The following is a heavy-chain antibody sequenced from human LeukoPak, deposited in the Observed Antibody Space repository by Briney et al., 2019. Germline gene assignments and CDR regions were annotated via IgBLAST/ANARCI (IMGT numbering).Heavy chain of an antibody. CDR3: ARGLVATYVY. J-gene: IGHJ4*02. V-gene: IGHV4-59*11. CDR2: FYYSGST. CDR1: GGSISSHY. Sequence: SETLSLTCTVSGGSISSHYWSWIRQPPGKGLEWIGYFYYSGSTNYSPSLKSRVTISVDTSKNQFSLKLSSVAAADPAVFYCARGLVATYVYWGQGTLVNVSS. D-gene: IGHD5-12*01.